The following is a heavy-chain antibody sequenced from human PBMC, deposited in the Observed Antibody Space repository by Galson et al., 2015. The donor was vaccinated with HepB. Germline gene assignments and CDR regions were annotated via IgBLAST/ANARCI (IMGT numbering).Heavy chain of an antibody. CDR1: GFTVSNYG. Sequence: SLRLSCAASGFTVSNYGMHWVRQAPGKGLEWVALIWSHGRNSYYADSVKGRFTISRDNSKNTLYLQMNSLRAEDTAVYYCAREPSSDWYVDHWGQGTLVAVSS. D-gene: IGHD6-19*01. CDR2: IWSHGRNS. J-gene: IGHJ4*02. V-gene: IGHV3-33*01. CDR3: AREPSSDWYVDH.